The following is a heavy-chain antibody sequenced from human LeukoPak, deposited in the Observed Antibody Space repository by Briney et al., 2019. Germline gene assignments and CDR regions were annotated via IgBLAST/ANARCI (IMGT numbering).Heavy chain of an antibody. CDR3: ARVAVAGPYGMDV. Sequence: SETLSLTCAVYGGSFSGYYWSWIRQPPGKGLEWIGEINHSGSTNYNPSLKSRVTISVDTSKSQFSLKLSSVIAADTAVYYCARVAVAGPYGMDVWGQGTTVTVSS. CDR1: GGSFSGYY. D-gene: IGHD6-19*01. J-gene: IGHJ6*02. V-gene: IGHV4-34*01. CDR2: INHSGST.